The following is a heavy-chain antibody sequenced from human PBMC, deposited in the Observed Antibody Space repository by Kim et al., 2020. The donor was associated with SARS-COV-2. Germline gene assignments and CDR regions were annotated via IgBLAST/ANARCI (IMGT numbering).Heavy chain of an antibody. D-gene: IGHD2-21*01. Sequence: GGSLRLSCAASGFTFSSYGMHWVRQAPGKGLEWVAAISYDGSNKYYADSVKGRFTISRDNSKNTLYLQMNSLRAEDTAVYYCAKDLSIVVVPSLYYLDYWGQRTLVTVSS. CDR2: ISYDGSNK. J-gene: IGHJ4*02. V-gene: IGHV3-30*18. CDR3: AKDLSIVVVPSLYYLDY. CDR1: GFTFSSYG.